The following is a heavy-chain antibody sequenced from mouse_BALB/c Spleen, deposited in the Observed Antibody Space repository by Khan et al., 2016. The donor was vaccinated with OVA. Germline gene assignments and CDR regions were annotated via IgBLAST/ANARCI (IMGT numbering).Heavy chain of an antibody. CDR1: GFTFSNYW. J-gene: IGHJ2*01. CDR3: SLYGSRGDY. Sequence: QVQLQQSGAELMKPGASVKISCKATGFTFSNYWIEWIKQRPGHGLEWIGQILPGGNITNYNEKFKGKATFTAETSSNTAYMQLSSLTSEDSAVYYCSLYGSRGDYWGQGTTVTVSS. V-gene: IGHV1-9*01. D-gene: IGHD1-1*01. CDR2: ILPGGNIT.